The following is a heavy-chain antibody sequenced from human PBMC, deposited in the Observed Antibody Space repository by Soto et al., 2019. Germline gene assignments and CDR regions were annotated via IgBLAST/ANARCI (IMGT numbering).Heavy chain of an antibody. CDR3: AKGGSSKFDP. V-gene: IGHV4-59*01. CDR1: GGSIRPYY. D-gene: IGHD6-13*01. Sequence: PSETLSLTCSVFGGSIRPYYWSWIRQPPGKGLEWIGYIYYTGNTNYSPSLKSRVTISVDMSKNHFSLKLTSVTAADTAVYYCAKGGSSKFDPWGQGMLVTVSS. J-gene: IGHJ5*02. CDR2: IYYTGNT.